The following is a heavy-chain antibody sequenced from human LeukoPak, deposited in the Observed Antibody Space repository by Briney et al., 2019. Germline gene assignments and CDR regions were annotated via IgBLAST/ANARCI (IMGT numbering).Heavy chain of an antibody. V-gene: IGHV4-38-2*02. J-gene: IGHJ4*02. CDR2: IYYSGST. Sequence: TSETLSLTCTVSGYSISSGYYWGWIRQPPGKGLEWIGSIYYSGSTYYNPSLKSRVTISVDTSKNQFSLKLSSVTAADTAVYYCARGQDMVRGVIPFGYWGQGTLVTVSS. CDR3: ARGQDMVRGVIPFGY. D-gene: IGHD3-10*01. CDR1: GYSISSGYY.